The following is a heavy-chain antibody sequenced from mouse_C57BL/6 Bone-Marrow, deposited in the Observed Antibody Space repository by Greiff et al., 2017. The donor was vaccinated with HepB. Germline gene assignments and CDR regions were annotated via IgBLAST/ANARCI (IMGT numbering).Heavy chain of an antibody. CDR1: GYTFTNYW. CDR3: ARSTMITTNYWYFDV. D-gene: IGHD2-4*01. V-gene: IGHV1-63*01. Sequence: QVQLQQSGAELVRPGTSVKMSCKASGYTFTNYWIGWAKQRPGHGLEWIGDIYPGGGYTNYNEKFKGKATLTADKSSSTAYMQFSSLTSEDSAIYYCARSTMITTNYWYFDVWGTGTTVTFSS. J-gene: IGHJ1*03. CDR2: IYPGGGYT.